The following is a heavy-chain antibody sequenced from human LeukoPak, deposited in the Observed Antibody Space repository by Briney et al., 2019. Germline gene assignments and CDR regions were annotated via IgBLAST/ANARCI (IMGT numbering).Heavy chain of an antibody. V-gene: IGHV3-33*01. Sequence: GGSLRLSCAASGFTFSSYGMHWVRQAPGKGLEWVAVIWYDGSNKYYADSVKGRFTISRDNSKNTLYLQMNSLRAEDTAVYYCARELYSYGAYYYYGMDVWGQGTTVTVSS. J-gene: IGHJ6*02. CDR3: ARELYSYGAYYYYGMDV. CDR1: GFTFSSYG. D-gene: IGHD5-18*01. CDR2: IWYDGSNK.